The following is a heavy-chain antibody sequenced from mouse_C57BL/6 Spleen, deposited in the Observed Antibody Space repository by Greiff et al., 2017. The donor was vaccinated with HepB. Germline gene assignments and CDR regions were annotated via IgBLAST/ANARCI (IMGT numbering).Heavy chain of an antibody. V-gene: IGHV1-26*01. CDR1: GYTFTDYY. CDR3: ARSPPTGTWAMDY. CDR2: INPNNGGT. D-gene: IGHD4-1*01. J-gene: IGHJ4*01. Sequence: EVQLQQSGPELVKPGASVKISCKASGYTFTDYYMNWVKQSHGKSLEWIGDINPNNGGTSYNQKFKGKATLTVDKSSSTAYMELRSLTSEDSAVYYCARSPPTGTWAMDYWGQGTSVTVSS.